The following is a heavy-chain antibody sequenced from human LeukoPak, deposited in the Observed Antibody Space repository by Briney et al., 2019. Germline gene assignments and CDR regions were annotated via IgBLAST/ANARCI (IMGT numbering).Heavy chain of an antibody. CDR3: AREDSGSYYNFYYFYMDV. V-gene: IGHV4-4*07. CDR1: GGSFSNYF. Sequence: KSSETLSLTCSVSGGSFSNYFWSWVRQPAGKGLEWIGRIYPSGNTNYNPPLKSRVTLSVDTSKTQFYLSLSSVTAADTAVYYCAREDSGSYYNFYYFYMDVWGKGTTVTISS. CDR2: IYPSGNT. J-gene: IGHJ6*03. D-gene: IGHD3-10*01.